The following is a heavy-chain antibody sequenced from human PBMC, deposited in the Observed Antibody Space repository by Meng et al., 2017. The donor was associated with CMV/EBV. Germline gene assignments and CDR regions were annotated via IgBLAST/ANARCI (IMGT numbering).Heavy chain of an antibody. CDR2: ISSSSSYI. CDR1: GFTFSSYS. V-gene: IGHV3-21*01. D-gene: IGHD1-26*01. J-gene: IGHJ4*02. CDR3: ARCVRGCPREGFDY. Sequence: GESLKISCAASGFTFSSYSMNWVRQAPGKGLEWVSSISSSSSYIYYADSVKGRFTISRDNAKNSLYLQMNSLRAEDTAVYYCARCVRGCPREGFDYWGQGTLVTVSS.